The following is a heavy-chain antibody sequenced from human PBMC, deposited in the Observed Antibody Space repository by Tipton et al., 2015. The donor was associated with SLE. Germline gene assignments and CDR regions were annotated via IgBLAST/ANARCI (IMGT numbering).Heavy chain of an antibody. CDR1: GGSISSYY. Sequence: TLSLTCTVSGGSISSYYWSWIRQPAGKGLEWIGRIYTSGSTNYNPSLKSRVTISVDTSKNQFSLKLSSVTAADTAVYYCAREGDHSSWYYPPFGPWGQGTLVTVSS. J-gene: IGHJ5*02. CDR3: AREGDHSSWYYPPFGP. V-gene: IGHV4-4*07. CDR2: IYTSGST. D-gene: IGHD6-13*01.